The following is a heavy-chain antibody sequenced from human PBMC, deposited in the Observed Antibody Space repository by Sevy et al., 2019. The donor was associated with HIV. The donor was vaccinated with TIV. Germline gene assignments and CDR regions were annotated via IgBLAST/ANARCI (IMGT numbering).Heavy chain of an antibody. V-gene: IGHV3-53*01. J-gene: IGHJ4*02. Sequence: GGSLRLSCAASGFTVSSNFMSWVRQAPGKGLEWVSVIYIGGTTYYADSVKGRFTISRDNCKNTVYLQMNSLRAEDTAVYYCARGKHVSDYYGSFDYWGQGTLVTVSS. CDR1: GFTVSSNF. D-gene: IGHD4-17*01. CDR2: IYIGGTT. CDR3: ARGKHVSDYYGSFDY.